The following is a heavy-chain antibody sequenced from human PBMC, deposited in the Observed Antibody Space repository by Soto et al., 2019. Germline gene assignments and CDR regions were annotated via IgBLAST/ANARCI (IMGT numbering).Heavy chain of an antibody. CDR1: GGSISSYY. V-gene: IGHV4-59*01. CDR3: AGGFSSVVFDV. J-gene: IGHJ3*01. CDR2: FYYVGST. D-gene: IGHD6-19*01. Sequence: QVQLQESGPGLVKPSETLSLTCTVSGGSISSYYWRWIRQPPGKGLEWIGYFYYVGSTNYNPSLKSRVTISIDTSKNQFSLNLFSVTAADTAVYYCAGGFSSVVFDVWGQGTMVTVSS.